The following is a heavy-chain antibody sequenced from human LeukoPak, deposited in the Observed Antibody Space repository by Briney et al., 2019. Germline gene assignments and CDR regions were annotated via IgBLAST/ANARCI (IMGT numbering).Heavy chain of an antibody. J-gene: IGHJ5*02. CDR1: GFTFSSYW. CDR3: AKGWRMSDP. D-gene: IGHD1-1*01. Sequence: GGSLRLSCAASGFTFSSYWMTWVRQAPGKGLEWVAVISYDGSNKYYADSVKGRFTISRDNSKNTLYLQMNSLRAEDTAVYYCAKGWRMSDPWGQGTLVTVSS. V-gene: IGHV3-30*18. CDR2: ISYDGSNK.